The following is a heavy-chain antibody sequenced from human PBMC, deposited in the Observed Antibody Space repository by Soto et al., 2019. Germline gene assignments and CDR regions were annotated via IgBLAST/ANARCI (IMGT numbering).Heavy chain of an antibody. CDR3: AREQQLDTGNFDY. V-gene: IGHV1-3*01. D-gene: IGHD1-1*01. CDR1: GYTFTNYA. CDR2: INAGNGNT. J-gene: IGHJ4*02. Sequence: QVQLVQSGAEVKKPGSSVKVSCKASGYTFTNYAIHWVRQAPGQRLEWMGWINAGNGNTKYSQKFQDRVTITRDTSASTVYMALSSLRCEDTAVYYCAREQQLDTGNFDYWGQGTLVTVSS.